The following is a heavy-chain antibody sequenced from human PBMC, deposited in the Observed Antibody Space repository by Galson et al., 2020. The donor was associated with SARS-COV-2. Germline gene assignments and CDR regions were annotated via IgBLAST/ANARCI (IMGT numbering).Heavy chain of an antibody. D-gene: IGHD4-17*01. CDR3: AKDRGNDYGDQLDF. J-gene: IGHJ4*02. Sequence: GESLKISCAASGFTFSRYAMAWVRQAPGKGLEWVSGISGGGGSTYYADSVKGRFTISRDISQNTVYLQMSSLRAGDTAVYYCAKDRGNDYGDQLDFWGQGTQVTVSS. CDR1: GFTFSRYA. CDR2: ISGGGGST. V-gene: IGHV3-23*01.